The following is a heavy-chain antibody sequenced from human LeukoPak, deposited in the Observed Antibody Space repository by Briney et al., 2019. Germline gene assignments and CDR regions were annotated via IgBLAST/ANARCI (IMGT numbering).Heavy chain of an antibody. CDR2: ISSSGENA. V-gene: IGHV3-23*01. Sequence: GGSLRLSCAASGFTFSNYAMNWVRQAPGKGLEWVSLISSSGENAYYADSVRGRFTISRDKSKNTVSLQMNSLRGEDTAVYYCAKDVRVGGGGMDVWGQGTPVTVSS. J-gene: IGHJ6*02. D-gene: IGHD1-26*01. CDR3: AKDVRVGGGGMDV. CDR1: GFTFSNYA.